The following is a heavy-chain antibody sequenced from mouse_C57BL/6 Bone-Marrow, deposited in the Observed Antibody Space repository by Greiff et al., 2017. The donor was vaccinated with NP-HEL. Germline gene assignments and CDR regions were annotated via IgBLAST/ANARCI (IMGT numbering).Heavy chain of an antibody. D-gene: IGHD1-1*01. CDR1: GFTFSSYA. J-gene: IGHJ1*03. V-gene: IGHV5-4*01. CDR2: ISDGGSYT. CDR3: ARDGGYYGSSWYIDV. Sequence: EVQGVESGGGLVKPGGSLKLSCAASGFTFSSYAMSWVRQTPEKRLEWVATISDGGSYTYYPDNVKGRFTISRDNAKNNLYLQMSHLKSEDTAMYYCARDGGYYGSSWYIDVWGTETTVTVSS.